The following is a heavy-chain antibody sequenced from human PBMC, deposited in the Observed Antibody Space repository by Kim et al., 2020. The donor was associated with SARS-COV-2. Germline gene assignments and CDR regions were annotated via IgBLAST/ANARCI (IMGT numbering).Heavy chain of an antibody. D-gene: IGHD3-10*01. V-gene: IGHV3-33*05. CDR2: ISYDGSNK. CDR1: GFTFSSYG. Sequence: GGSLRLSCAASGFTFSSYGMHWVRQAPGKGLEWVAVISYDGSNKYYADSVKGRFTISRDNSKNTLYLQMNSLRAEDTAVYYCARDFGRLRIDYWGQGTLVTVSS. J-gene: IGHJ4*02. CDR3: ARDFGRLRIDY.